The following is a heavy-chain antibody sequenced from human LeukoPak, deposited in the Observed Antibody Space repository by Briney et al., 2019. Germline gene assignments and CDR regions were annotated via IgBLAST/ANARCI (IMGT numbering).Heavy chain of an antibody. D-gene: IGHD6-13*01. CDR1: GFTFSSYA. Sequence: PGGSLRLSCAASGFTFSSYAMHWVRQAPGKGLEWVAVISYDGSNKYYADSVKGRFTISRDNSKNTLYLQMNSLRAEDTAVYYCARDSGSWYFGSYYMDVWGKGTTVTVSS. CDR3: ARDSGSWYFGSYYMDV. J-gene: IGHJ6*03. V-gene: IGHV3-30-3*01. CDR2: ISYDGSNK.